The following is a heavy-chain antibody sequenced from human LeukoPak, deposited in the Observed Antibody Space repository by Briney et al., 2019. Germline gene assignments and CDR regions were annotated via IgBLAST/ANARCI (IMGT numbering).Heavy chain of an antibody. CDR2: ISYDGSDK. D-gene: IGHD4-17*01. J-gene: IGHJ4*02. V-gene: IGHV3-30-3*01. Sequence: GSLRLSCAASGFTFSNFAMHWVRQAPGKGLEWVAVISYDGSDKYYADSVKGRFTISRDNSKNTLYLQMNSLRAEDTAVYYCAKGVTTPDYWGQGTLVTVSS. CDR3: AKGVTTPDY. CDR1: GFTFSNFA.